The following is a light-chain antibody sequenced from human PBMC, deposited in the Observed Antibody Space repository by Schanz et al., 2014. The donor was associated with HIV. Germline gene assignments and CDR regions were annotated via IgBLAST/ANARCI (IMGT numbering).Light chain of an antibody. CDR2: AAS. CDR1: QTISSS. J-gene: IGKJ4*01. Sequence: DIQLTQSPALLSASVGDRVTITCRASQTISSSLAWYQQRPGKAPKVLIYAASSLQRGAPSRFSGSGSGTEFTLTISSLQPEDFGTFYCQRLNGYPLIFGGGTKVEIK. CDR3: QRLNGYPLI. V-gene: IGKV1-9*01.